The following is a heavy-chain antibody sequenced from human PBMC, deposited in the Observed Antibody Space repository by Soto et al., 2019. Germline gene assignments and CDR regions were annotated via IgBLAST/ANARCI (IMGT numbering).Heavy chain of an antibody. CDR2: ISYDGSNK. D-gene: IGHD3-10*01. V-gene: IGHV3-30-3*01. CDR1: GFTFSSYA. J-gene: IGHJ3*02. CDR3: ARAFGELLFWGLGESAFDI. Sequence: QVQLVESGGGVVQPGRSLRLSCAASGFTFSSYAMHWVRQAPGKGLEWVAVISYDGSNKYYADSVKGRFTISRDNSKNTLYLQMNSLRAEDTAVYYCARAFGELLFWGLGESAFDIWGQGTMVTVSS.